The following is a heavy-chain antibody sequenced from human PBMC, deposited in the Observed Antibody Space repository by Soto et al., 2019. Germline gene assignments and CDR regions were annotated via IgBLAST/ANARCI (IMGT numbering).Heavy chain of an antibody. V-gene: IGHV4-59*08. J-gene: IGHJ4*02. D-gene: IGHD4-17*01. Sequence: SETLSLTSTVSGVNISSYYWSWIRQPPGKGLEWIGYIYYSGSTNYNPSLKSRVTISVDTSKNQFSLKLSSVTAADTAVYYCARRYGPGFDYWGQGTLVTVSS. CDR3: ARRYGPGFDY. CDR2: IYYSGST. CDR1: GVNISSYY.